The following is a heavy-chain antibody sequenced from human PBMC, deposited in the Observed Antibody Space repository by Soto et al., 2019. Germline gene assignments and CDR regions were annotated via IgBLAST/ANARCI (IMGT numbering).Heavy chain of an antibody. CDR3: AKNPYRAAAHKYGMDV. D-gene: IGHD6-13*01. Sequence: PGGSLRLSCAASGFTFSSYAMHWVRQAPGKGLEWVAVISTDGRDKYHADSVKGRFTISRDNSKNTLFLQMNSLRAEDTAVYYCAKNPYRAAAHKYGMDVWGQGTTVTV. CDR1: GFTFSSYA. V-gene: IGHV3-30*01. J-gene: IGHJ6*02. CDR2: ISTDGRDK.